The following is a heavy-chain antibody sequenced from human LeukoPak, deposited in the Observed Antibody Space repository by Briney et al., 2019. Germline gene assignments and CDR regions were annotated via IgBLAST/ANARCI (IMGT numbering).Heavy chain of an antibody. Sequence: GGSLRLSCAASGFTFSTYSMNWVRQAPGRGLEWVSSISSSGTCIYYADSMRGRFTISRDNSKNSLYLQMNSLRAEDTAVYYCASSFPRRDDYISNYFDYWGQGTLVTVSS. D-gene: IGHD5-24*01. CDR1: GFTFSTYS. V-gene: IGHV3-21*01. J-gene: IGHJ4*02. CDR2: ISSSGTCI. CDR3: ASSFPRRDDYISNYFDY.